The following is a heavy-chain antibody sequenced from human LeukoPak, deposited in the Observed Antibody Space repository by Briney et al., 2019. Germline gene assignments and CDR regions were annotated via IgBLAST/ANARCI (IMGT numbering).Heavy chain of an antibody. V-gene: IGHV1-2*02. CDR2: INPNSGGT. Sequence: ASVTVSPMASGYTFTGYYMHWVRQATGQGLEWMGWINPNSGGTNYAQKFQGRVTMTRDTSISTAYMALSGLRSDRTAVYYCARPTISTYYGMDVWGQGTTVTVSS. J-gene: IGHJ6*02. CDR1: GYTFTGYY. CDR3: ARPTISTYYGMDV. D-gene: IGHD3-3*01.